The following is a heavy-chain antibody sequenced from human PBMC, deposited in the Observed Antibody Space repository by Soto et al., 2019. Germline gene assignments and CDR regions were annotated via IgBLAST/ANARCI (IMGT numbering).Heavy chain of an antibody. CDR2: IIPIFGTA. Sequence: SVKVSCKASGGTFSSYAISWVRQAPGQGLEWMGGIIPIFGTANYAQKFQGRVTITADESTSTAYMELSSLRSEDTAVYYCARDRRVCGGDCYSRPEPWFDPWGQGTLVTVSS. CDR3: ARDRRVCGGDCYSRPEPWFDP. V-gene: IGHV1-69*13. J-gene: IGHJ5*02. CDR1: GGTFSSYA. D-gene: IGHD2-21*02.